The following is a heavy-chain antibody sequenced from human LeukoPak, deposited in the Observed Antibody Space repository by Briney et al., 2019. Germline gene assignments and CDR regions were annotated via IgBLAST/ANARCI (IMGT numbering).Heavy chain of an antibody. Sequence: SQTLSLTCAVSGGSISSGGYSWSWIRQPPGKGLEWIGYIYHSGSTYYNPSLKSRVTISVDRSKNQFSLKLSSVTAADTDVYYCARGADYGDYYYFDYWGQGTLVTVSS. CDR3: ARGADYGDYYYFDY. J-gene: IGHJ4*02. V-gene: IGHV4-30-2*01. D-gene: IGHD4-17*01. CDR2: IYHSGST. CDR1: GGSISSGGYS.